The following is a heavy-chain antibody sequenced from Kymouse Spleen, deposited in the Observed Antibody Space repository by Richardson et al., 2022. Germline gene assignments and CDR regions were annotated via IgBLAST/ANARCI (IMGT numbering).Heavy chain of an antibody. V-gene: IGHV3-13*01. J-gene: IGHJ6*02. CDR1: GFTFSSYD. CDR2: IGTAGDT. D-gene: IGHD1-7*01. Sequence: EVQLVESGGGLVQPGGSLRLSCAASGFTFSSYDMHWVRQATGKGLEWVSAIGTAGDTYYPGSVKGRFTISRENAKNSLYLQMNSLRAGDTAVYYCAREGTGTTSYYGMDVWGQGTTVTVSS. CDR3: AREGTGTTSYYGMDV.